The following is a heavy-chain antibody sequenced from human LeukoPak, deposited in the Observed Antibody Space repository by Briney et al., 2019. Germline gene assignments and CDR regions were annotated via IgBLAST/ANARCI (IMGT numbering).Heavy chain of an antibody. Sequence: PGRSLRLSCAASGFMFSEHGMHWIRQAPGKGLEWVAVIWHDGSKQLYADSVKGRFSISRDDSTSTLYLQMNSLRAEDTAVHYCAREDSGGWLSAYWGQGTLVTVSS. CDR1: GFMFSEHG. CDR2: IWHDGSKQ. V-gene: IGHV3-33*01. J-gene: IGHJ4*02. CDR3: AREDSGGWLSAY. D-gene: IGHD2-15*01.